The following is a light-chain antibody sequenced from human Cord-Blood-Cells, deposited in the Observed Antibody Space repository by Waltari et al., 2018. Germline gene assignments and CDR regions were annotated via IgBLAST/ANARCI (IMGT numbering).Light chain of an antibody. CDR2: YDS. CDR3: QVWDSSSDHRV. V-gene: IGLV3-21*04. Sequence: SYVLTQPPSVSVAPGKTARITCGGNNIGRKSVHGYQQKPGQAPVLVIYYDSDRPSGIPERFSGSNAGNTATLTISRVEAGDEADYYCQVWDSSSDHRVFGGGTKLTVL. CDR1: NIGRKS. J-gene: IGLJ3*02.